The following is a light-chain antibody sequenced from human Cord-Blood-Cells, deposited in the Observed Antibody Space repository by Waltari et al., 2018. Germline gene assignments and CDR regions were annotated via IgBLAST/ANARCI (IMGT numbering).Light chain of an antibody. V-gene: IGLV2-11*01. Sequence: QSALTQPRSVSGSPGQSVTISCTGTSSDVGGYNYASWYHQHPGKAPKLMIYDVSKRPSGVPDRFSGSKSGNTASLTISGLQAEDEADYYCCSYAGSYTSYVFGTGTKVTVL. CDR3: CSYAGSYTSYV. CDR1: SSDVGGYNY. CDR2: DVS. J-gene: IGLJ1*01.